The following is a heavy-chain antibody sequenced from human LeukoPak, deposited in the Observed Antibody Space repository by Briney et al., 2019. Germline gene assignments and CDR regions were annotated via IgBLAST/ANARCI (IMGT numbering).Heavy chain of an antibody. CDR1: GGSISSGDYY. CDR2: IYYSGST. V-gene: IGHV4-30-4*01. D-gene: IGHD3-16*01. CDR3: AREGGGPLRTGYYYGMDV. J-gene: IGHJ6*02. Sequence: SQTLSLTCTVSGGSISSGDYYWSWIRQPPGKGLEWIGYIYYSGSTYYNPSLKSRVTISVDTSKNQFSLKLSSVTAADTAVYYCAREGGGPLRTGYYYGMDVWGQGTTVTVSS.